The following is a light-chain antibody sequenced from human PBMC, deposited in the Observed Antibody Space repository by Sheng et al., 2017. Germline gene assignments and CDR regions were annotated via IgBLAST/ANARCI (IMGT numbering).Light chain of an antibody. CDR2: AVS. CDR1: SIDIGDYNY. CDR3: SSYKSNSYL. J-gene: IGLJ1*01. V-gene: IGLV2-14*03. Sequence: QSALTQPASVSGSPGQSITISCTGISIDIGDYNYVSWYQQHPGNAPRLILYAVSNRPSGISNRFSGSKSGNTASLTIAGLQAEDEADYFCSSYKSNSYLFGTGTKVTVL.